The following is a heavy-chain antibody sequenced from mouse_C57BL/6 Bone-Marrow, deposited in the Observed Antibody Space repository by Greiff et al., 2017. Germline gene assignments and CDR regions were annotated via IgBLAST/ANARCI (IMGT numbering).Heavy chain of an antibody. Sequence: EVQLVESGGGLVKPGGSLKLSCAASGFTFSSYTMSWVRQTPEKRLQWVAAISGGGGNPYYPDSVKGRFTLSRDNDKNILYLQMSSLRSEDTALYYCSRQVTTVLATKYFDVWGTGTTVTVSS. D-gene: IGHD1-1*01. J-gene: IGHJ1*03. V-gene: IGHV5-9*01. CDR1: GFTFSSYT. CDR3: SRQVTTVLATKYFDV. CDR2: ISGGGGNP.